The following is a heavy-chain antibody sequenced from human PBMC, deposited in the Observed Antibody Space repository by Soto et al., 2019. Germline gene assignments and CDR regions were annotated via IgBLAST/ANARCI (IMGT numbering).Heavy chain of an antibody. CDR3: ARGPFKRAPRRFYYYGWDV. Sequence: PSETLSLTWTVNELSFSGYLWNGGRQSPGKGLEWIGDINRAGSTIYNPSLKSRLAISIDTAKNQMSLNLKSMTAADTAVYYCARGPFKRAPRRFYYYGWDVWGQGTSVTVSS. CDR1: ELSFSGYL. V-gene: IGHV4-34*01. J-gene: IGHJ6*02. CDR2: INRAGST.